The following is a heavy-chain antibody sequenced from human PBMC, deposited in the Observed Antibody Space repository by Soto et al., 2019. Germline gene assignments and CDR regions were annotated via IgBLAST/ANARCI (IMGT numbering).Heavy chain of an antibody. V-gene: IGHV3-30*18. J-gene: IGHJ4*02. CDR1: GFTFISYG. CDR3: AKDLGYYDSSGYCPQD. CDR2: ISYDGSNK. Sequence: GGSLRLSCAASGFTFISYGIHFFRHSAFKGLEWVAVISYDGSNKYYADSVKGRFTISRDNSKNMLYLQMNSLRAEDTAVYYCAKDLGYYDSSGYCPQDWGQGTLVTVSS. D-gene: IGHD3-22*01.